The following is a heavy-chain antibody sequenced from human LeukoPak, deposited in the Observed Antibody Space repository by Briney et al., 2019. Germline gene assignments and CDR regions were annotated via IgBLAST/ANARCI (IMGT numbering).Heavy chain of an antibody. CDR1: GGSFSGYY. J-gene: IGHJ2*01. Sequence: SETLSLTCAVYGGSFSGYYWSWIRQPPGKGLEWIGEINHSGSTNYNPSLKNRVTISVDTSKNQFSLKLSSVTAADTAVYYCARGQGGYGDLWGRGTLVTVSS. CDR3: ARGQGGYGDL. CDR2: INHSGST. D-gene: IGHD5-12*01. V-gene: IGHV4-34*01.